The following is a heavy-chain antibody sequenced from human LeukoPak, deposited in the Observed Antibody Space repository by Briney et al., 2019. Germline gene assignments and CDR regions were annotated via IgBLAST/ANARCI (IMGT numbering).Heavy chain of an antibody. Sequence: PGGSLRLSCAASGFTFDDYAMHWVRQAPGKGLEWVSLISWDGGSTYYADSVKGRFTISRDNSKNSLYLQMNGLRAEDTALYYCAKEDYSGNWFDPWGQGTLVTVSS. CDR2: ISWDGGST. D-gene: IGHD4-11*01. CDR1: GFTFDDYA. J-gene: IGHJ5*02. CDR3: AKEDYSGNWFDP. V-gene: IGHV3-43D*03.